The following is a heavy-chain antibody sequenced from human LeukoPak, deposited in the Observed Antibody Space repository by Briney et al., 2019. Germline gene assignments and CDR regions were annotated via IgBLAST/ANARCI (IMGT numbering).Heavy chain of an antibody. CDR3: ARVGGQVDI. CDR1: GGSISSYY. D-gene: IGHD1-26*01. Sequence: SETLSLTCTVSGGSISSYYWSWIRQPPGKGLEWIGYIYYSGSTNYNPSLKSRVTISVDTSKNQFSLKLSSVTAADTAVYYCARVGGQVDIWGQGTMATVSS. CDR2: IYYSGST. J-gene: IGHJ3*02. V-gene: IGHV4-59*01.